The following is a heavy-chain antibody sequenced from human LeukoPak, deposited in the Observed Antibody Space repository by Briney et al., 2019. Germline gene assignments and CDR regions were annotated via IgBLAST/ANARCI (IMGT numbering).Heavy chain of an antibody. Sequence: PGGSLRLSCSASGFTFSSSWMTWVRQAPGKGLEWVANIKQDGSEQYTADSLKGRFTISRDNDKKLVFLQMNSLRVDDTAVYYCARVGPSYYYYYMDAWGNGTTVILSS. CDR3: ARVGPSYYYYYMDA. J-gene: IGHJ6*03. CDR2: IKQDGSEQ. V-gene: IGHV3-7*01. CDR1: GFTFSSSW.